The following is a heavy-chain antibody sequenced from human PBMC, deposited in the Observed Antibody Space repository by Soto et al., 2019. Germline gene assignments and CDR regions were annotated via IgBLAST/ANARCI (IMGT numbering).Heavy chain of an antibody. CDR2: ISAYNGNT. CDR1: GYTFTSYG. CDR3: ASASSGSYYGYFDY. J-gene: IGHJ4*02. Sequence: ASVKVSCKASGYTFTSYGISWVRQAPGQGLEWMGWISAYNGNTNYAQKLQGRVTMTTDTSTSTAYMELRSLRSDDTAVYYCASASSGSYYGYFDYRGQGSLVTVSS. V-gene: IGHV1-18*01. D-gene: IGHD1-26*01.